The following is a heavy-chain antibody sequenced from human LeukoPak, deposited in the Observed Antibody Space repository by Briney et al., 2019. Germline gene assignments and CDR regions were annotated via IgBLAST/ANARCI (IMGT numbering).Heavy chain of an antibody. J-gene: IGHJ4*02. CDR2: ISGDGGRT. CDR1: GFTFDVYA. V-gene: IGHV3-43*02. D-gene: IGHD4-17*01. CDR3: AKDTDDYGDPDFDY. Sequence: PGGSLRLSCAASGFTFDVYAMHWVRQALEEGLEWVSLISGDGGRTYYADSVKGRFTISRDNSKNSLYLQMNSLRTEDTALYYCAKDTDDYGDPDFDYWGQGTLVTVSS.